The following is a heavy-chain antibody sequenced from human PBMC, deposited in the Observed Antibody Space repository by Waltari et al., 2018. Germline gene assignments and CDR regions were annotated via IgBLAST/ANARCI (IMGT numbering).Heavy chain of an antibody. J-gene: IGHJ6*02. CDR3: TRDVSQSGALRNYYYYYGMDV. CDR2: IRIKAYGGTT. D-gene: IGHD1-26*01. Sequence: GLEWVGFIRIKAYGGTTEYAASVKGRFTISRDDSKSIAYLQMNSLKTEDTAVYYCTRDVSQSGALRNYYYYYGMDVWGQGTTVTVSS. V-gene: IGHV3-49*02.